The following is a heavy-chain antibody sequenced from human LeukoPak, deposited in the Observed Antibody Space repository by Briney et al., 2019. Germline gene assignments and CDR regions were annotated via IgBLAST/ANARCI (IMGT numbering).Heavy chain of an antibody. CDR2: IYYSGST. Sequence: SETLSLTCTVSGGSISSSSYYWGWIRQPPGKGLEWIGSIYYSGSTYYNPSLKSRVTISVDTSKNQFSLKLSSVTAADTAVYYCARAAGGYYFDYWGQGTLVTVSS. V-gene: IGHV4-39*07. CDR3: ARAAGGYYFDY. J-gene: IGHJ4*02. D-gene: IGHD1-26*01. CDR1: GGSISSSSYY.